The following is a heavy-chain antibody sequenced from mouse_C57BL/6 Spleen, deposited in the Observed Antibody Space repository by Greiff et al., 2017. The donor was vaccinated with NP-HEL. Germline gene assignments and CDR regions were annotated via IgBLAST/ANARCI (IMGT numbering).Heavy chain of an antibody. CDR3: ARIDYYDYGELGWFAY. CDR2: IYPGSGST. V-gene: IGHV1-55*01. D-gene: IGHD2-4*01. Sequence: QVQLQQPGAELVKPGASVKMSCKASGYTFTSYWITWVKQRPGQGLEWIGDIYPGSGSTNYNEKFKSKATLTVDTSSSTAYMQLRSLTSEDSAVYYCARIDYYDYGELGWFAYWGQGTLVTVSA. CDR1: GYTFTSYW. J-gene: IGHJ3*01.